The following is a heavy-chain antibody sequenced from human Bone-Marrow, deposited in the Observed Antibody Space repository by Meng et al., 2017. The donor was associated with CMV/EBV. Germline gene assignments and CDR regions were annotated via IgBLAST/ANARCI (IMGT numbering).Heavy chain of an antibody. CDR1: GFTFSSYG. J-gene: IGHJ6*02. D-gene: IGHD3-10*01. Sequence: GESLKISCAASGFTFSSYGMHWVRQAPGKGLEWVAFIRYDGSNKYYADSVKGRFTISRDNSKNTLYLQMNSLRAEDTAVYYCAKEGYYGSGYGMYVWGQGTTVTVSS. CDR2: IRYDGSNK. CDR3: AKEGYYGSGYGMYV. V-gene: IGHV3-30*02.